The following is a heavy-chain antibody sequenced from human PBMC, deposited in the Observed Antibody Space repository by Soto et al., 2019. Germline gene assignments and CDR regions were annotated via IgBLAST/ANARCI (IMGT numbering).Heavy chain of an antibody. CDR3: ARHPSDFWFDP. D-gene: IGHD2-21*02. Sequence: QLQLQESGPGLVKPSETLSLTCTVSGGSISSSSYFWGWIRQPPGKGLEWIGSIYYRGSTYYNPSPESRVTESVDTAKNLFSLKLSSVTAADTAVYYCARHPSDFWFDPWGQGTLVTVSS. CDR2: IYYRGST. V-gene: IGHV4-39*01. CDR1: GGSISSSSYF. J-gene: IGHJ5*02.